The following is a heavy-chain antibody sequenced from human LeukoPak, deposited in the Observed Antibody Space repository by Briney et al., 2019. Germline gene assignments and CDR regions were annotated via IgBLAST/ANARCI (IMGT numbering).Heavy chain of an antibody. CDR3: ARRATSGNYQMLHFDS. D-gene: IGHD1-7*01. J-gene: IGHJ4*02. CDR1: GGSISSSSYY. CDR2: VYDTGDT. V-gene: IGHV4-61*05. Sequence: SETLSLTCTVSGGSISSSSYYWGWIRQPPGRGLESVGYVYDTGDTNYNPSLKSRVTMSLDTSKNQFSLTLSSVTAADTAIYYCARRATSGNYQMLHFDSWGQGILVTVSS.